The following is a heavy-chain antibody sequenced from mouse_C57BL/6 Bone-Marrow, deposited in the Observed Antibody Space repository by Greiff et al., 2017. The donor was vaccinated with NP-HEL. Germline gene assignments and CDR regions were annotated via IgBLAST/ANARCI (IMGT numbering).Heavy chain of an antibody. V-gene: IGHV5-9*01. J-gene: IGHJ3*01. CDR3: ARHRNWAWFAY. CDR2: ISGGGGNT. CDR1: GFTFSSYT. D-gene: IGHD4-1*01. Sequence: EVQLVESGGGLVKPGGSLKLSCAASGFTFSSYTMSWVRQTPEKRLEWVATISGGGGNTYYPDSVKGRVTISRDNAKNTLYLQMSSLRSEDTALYYCARHRNWAWFAYWGQGTLVTVSA.